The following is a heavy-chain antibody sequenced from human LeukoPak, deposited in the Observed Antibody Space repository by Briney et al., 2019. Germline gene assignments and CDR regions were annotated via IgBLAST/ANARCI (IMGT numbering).Heavy chain of an antibody. CDR3: ARDLHLVLYLNPEKSHWFDP. CDR1: GGSISSSSYY. J-gene: IGHJ5*02. D-gene: IGHD6-6*01. V-gene: IGHV4-39*07. Sequence: PSETLSLTCTVSGGSISSSSYYWGWIRQPPGKGLEWIGSIYYSGSTYYNPSLKSRVTISVDTSKNQFSLKLSSVTAADTAVYYCARDLHLVLYLNPEKSHWFDPWGQGTLVTVSS. CDR2: IYYSGST.